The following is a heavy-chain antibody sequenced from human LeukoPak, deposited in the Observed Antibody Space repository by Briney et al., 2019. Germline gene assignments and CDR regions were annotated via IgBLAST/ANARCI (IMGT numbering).Heavy chain of an antibody. V-gene: IGHV3-64D*06. D-gene: IGHD6-19*01. J-gene: IGHJ4*02. CDR3: VKERSSGWYDFDY. Sequence: PGGSLRLSCSASGFTFSSYAMHWVRQAPGKGLECVSGISSNGGSTYYADSVKGRFTISRDNSKNTLYLQMSSLRAEDTAVYYCVKERSSGWYDFDYWGQGTLVTVSS. CDR2: ISSNGGST. CDR1: GFTFSSYA.